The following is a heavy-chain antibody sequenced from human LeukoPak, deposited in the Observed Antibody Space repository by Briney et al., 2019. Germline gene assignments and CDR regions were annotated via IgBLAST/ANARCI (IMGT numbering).Heavy chain of an antibody. CDR3: ARGNLLTGKYMVY. J-gene: IGHJ4*02. Sequence: GGSLRLSCAASGFTFSSYAMSWVRQAPGKGLEWISAISGSGGSTYYTDSVKGRFTISRDNSKNTLYLQMNSLRAEDTAVYYCARGNLLTGKYMVYWGQGTLVTVSS. V-gene: IGHV3-23*01. D-gene: IGHD3-9*01. CDR1: GFTFSSYA. CDR2: ISGSGGST.